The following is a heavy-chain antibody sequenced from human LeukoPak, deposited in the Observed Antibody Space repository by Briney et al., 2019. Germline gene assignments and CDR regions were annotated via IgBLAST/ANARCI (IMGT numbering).Heavy chain of an antibody. D-gene: IGHD1-26*01. V-gene: IGHV4-39*01. CDR2: IYYSGST. CDR3: ARQVIGSHYHDY. Sequence: SETLSLTCTVSGGSISSSSYYWGWIRQPPGKGLEYIGSIYYSGSTYYNPSLKSRVTVSLDTSKNQFSLRLSSVTAADTAVYYCARQVIGSHYHDYWGQGTLVTVSS. J-gene: IGHJ4*02. CDR1: GGSISSSSYY.